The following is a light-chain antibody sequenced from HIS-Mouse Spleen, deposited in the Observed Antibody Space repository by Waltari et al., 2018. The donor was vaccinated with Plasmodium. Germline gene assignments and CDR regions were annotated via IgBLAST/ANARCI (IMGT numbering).Light chain of an antibody. Sequence: EIVLTQSPGPLSLSPGERSTLSCSASQSVSSSYLAGYQQKPGQAPRLLIYGAASRATGIPDRFSGSGSGTDFTLTISRLEPEDFAVYYCQQYGSSPPLTFGGGTKVEIK. CDR1: QSVSSSY. V-gene: IGKV3-20*01. CDR3: QQYGSSPPLT. J-gene: IGKJ4*01. CDR2: GAA.